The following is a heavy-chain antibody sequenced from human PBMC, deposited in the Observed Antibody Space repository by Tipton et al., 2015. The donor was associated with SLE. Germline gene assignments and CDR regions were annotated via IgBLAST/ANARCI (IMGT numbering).Heavy chain of an antibody. V-gene: IGHV3-23*01. D-gene: IGHD1-20*01. CDR3: AKDRGHNWNPDAFDI. CDR2: ISGSGGST. Sequence: SLRLSCAASGFTFSDYYMSWIRQAPGKGLEWVSAISGSGGSTYYADSVKGRFTISRDNSKNTLYLQMNSLRAEDTAVYYCAKDRGHNWNPDAFDIWGQGTMVTVSS. J-gene: IGHJ3*02. CDR1: GFTFSDYY.